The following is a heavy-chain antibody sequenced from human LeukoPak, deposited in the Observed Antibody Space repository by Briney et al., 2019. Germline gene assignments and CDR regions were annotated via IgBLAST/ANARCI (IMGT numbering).Heavy chain of an antibody. D-gene: IGHD3-9*01. Sequence: SETLSLTCTVSGGSISSSSYYWGWIRQPPGKGLEWIGSIYYSGSTYYNPSLKSRVTISVDTSKNQFSLKLSSVTAADTAVYYCARHYDILTGHNWFDPWGQGTLVTVSS. CDR1: GGSISSSSYY. J-gene: IGHJ5*02. CDR3: ARHYDILTGHNWFDP. V-gene: IGHV4-39*07. CDR2: IYYSGST.